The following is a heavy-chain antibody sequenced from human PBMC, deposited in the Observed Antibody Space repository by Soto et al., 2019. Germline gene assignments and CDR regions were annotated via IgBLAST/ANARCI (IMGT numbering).Heavy chain of an antibody. Sequence: ASVKVSCKASGYTFTVYYMHWVRQAPGQGLEWMGWINPNSGGTNYAQKFQGWVTMTRDTSISTAYMELSRLRSDDTAVYYCARDVIGEQNDAFDIWGQGTMVTVSS. CDR1: GYTFTVYY. CDR3: ARDVIGEQNDAFDI. V-gene: IGHV1-2*04. CDR2: INPNSGGT. J-gene: IGHJ3*02. D-gene: IGHD3-10*01.